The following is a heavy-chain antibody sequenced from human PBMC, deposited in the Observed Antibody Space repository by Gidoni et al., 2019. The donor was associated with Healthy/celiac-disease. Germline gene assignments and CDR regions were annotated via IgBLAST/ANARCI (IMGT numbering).Heavy chain of an antibody. Sequence: EVQLVESGGGVVRPGGSLRLSCAASGFTFDDYGMSWVRQAPGKGLEWVSGINWNGGSTGYADSVKGRFTISRDNAKNSLYLQMNSLRAEDTALYHCARELGRITIFGVVMKYGMDVWGQGTTVTVSS. D-gene: IGHD3-3*01. CDR2: INWNGGST. CDR1: GFTFDDYG. J-gene: IGHJ6*02. V-gene: IGHV3-20*01. CDR3: ARELGRITIFGVVMKYGMDV.